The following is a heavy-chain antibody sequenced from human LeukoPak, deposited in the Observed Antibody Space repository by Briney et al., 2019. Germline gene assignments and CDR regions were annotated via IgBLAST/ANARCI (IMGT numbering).Heavy chain of an antibody. J-gene: IGHJ6*03. CDR3: ARDHLVVVPTATGDYYYYYMDV. CDR1: GFTFSIYW. V-gene: IGHV3-7*01. CDR2: IKEDGNEK. D-gene: IGHD2-2*01. Sequence: GGSLRLSCAASGFTFSIYWMSWVRQAPGKGLEWVANIKEDGNEKYYVDSVKGRFTISRDNAKNSLHLQMNSLRAEDMAVYYCARDHLVVVPTATGDYYYYYMDVWGKGTTVTASS.